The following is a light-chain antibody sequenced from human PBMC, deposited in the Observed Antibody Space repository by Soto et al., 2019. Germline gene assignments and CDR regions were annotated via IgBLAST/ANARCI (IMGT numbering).Light chain of an antibody. CDR1: GSTFGAGSD. CDR3: QCYDSSLTVL. Sequence: QLVLTQPPSVSGAPGQRVTISCTVSGSTFGAGSDVHWYQQVPGTAPKLLISYNTNRPSGVPDRFSGSKSGTSASLAISGLQPEDEAEYYCQCYDSSLTVLFGGGTKLTVL. V-gene: IGLV1-40*01. CDR2: YNT. J-gene: IGLJ2*01.